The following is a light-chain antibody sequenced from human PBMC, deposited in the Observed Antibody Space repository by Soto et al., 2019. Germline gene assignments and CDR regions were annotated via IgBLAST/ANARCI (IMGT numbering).Light chain of an antibody. CDR3: QQARP. CDR1: QSVSSY. J-gene: IGKJ1*01. V-gene: IGKV3-11*01. CDR2: DAS. Sequence: EIVLTQSPATLSLSPGERATLSCRASQSVSSYLAWYQQKPGQAPRLLIYDASNRATGIPARFSGSGSRTDFTLAISSLEPEDSAFYYWQQARPFGQGTKVELK.